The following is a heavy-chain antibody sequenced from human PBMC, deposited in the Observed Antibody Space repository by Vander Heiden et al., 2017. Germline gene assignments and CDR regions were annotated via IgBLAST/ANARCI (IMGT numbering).Heavy chain of an antibody. Sequence: EVQLVESGGGLVQPGGSLRLSCAASGFTFSSYSMTWVRQAPGKGLEGVSYISSSSSTIYYADSVKGRFTISRDNAKNSLYLQMNSLRDEDTAVYYCAVEGAVQFDYWGQGTLVTVSS. J-gene: IGHJ4*02. CDR1: GFTFSSYS. V-gene: IGHV3-48*02. D-gene: IGHD6-19*01. CDR3: AVEGAVQFDY. CDR2: ISSSSSTI.